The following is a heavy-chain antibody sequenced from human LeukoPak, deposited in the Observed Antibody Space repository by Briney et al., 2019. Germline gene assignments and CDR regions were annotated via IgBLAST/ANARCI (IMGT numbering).Heavy chain of an antibody. CDR1: GYTFTGYY. J-gene: IGHJ6*02. D-gene: IGHD3-10*01. Sequence: GASVKASCKASGYTFTGYYMHWVRQAPGQGLEWMGWINPNSGGTNYAQKFQGRVTMTRDTSISTAYMELSRLRSDDTAVYYCASPSLVRGYYYYGMDVWGQGTTVTVSS. V-gene: IGHV1-2*02. CDR2: INPNSGGT. CDR3: ASPSLVRGYYYYGMDV.